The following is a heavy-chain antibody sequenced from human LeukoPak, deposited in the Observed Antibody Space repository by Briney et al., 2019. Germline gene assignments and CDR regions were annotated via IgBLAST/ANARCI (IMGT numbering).Heavy chain of an antibody. D-gene: IGHD3-10*01. Sequence: PSETLSLTCSVSGYPISSVYYWGWIRRPPGKGLEWIASINHSGSTNYNPSLKSRVTISVDTSKNQFSLKLSSVTAADTAVYYCARDRGLDYWGQGTLVTVSS. CDR2: INHSGST. CDR1: GYPISSVYY. V-gene: IGHV4-38-2*02. J-gene: IGHJ4*02. CDR3: ARDRGLDY.